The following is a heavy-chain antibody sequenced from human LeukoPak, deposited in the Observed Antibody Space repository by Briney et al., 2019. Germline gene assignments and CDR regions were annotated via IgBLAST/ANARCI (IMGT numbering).Heavy chain of an antibody. J-gene: IGHJ4*02. CDR2: IYPGDSDT. D-gene: IGHD2-2*01. V-gene: IGHV5-51*01. CDR3: ARLLGYCSSTSCPGNFDY. Sequence: GESLKISCKGSGYSFTSYWIGWVRQMPGKGLEWMGIIYPGDSDTRYSPSFQGQVTISADKSISTAYLQWSSLKASDTAMYYRARLLGYCSSTSCPGNFDYWGQGTLVTVSS. CDR1: GYSFTSYW.